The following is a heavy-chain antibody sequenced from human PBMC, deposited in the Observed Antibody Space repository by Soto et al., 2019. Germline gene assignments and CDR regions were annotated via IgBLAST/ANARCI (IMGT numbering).Heavy chain of an antibody. CDR3: ASGISPTPPSCFDS. Sequence: SETLSLTCAVSGGSISRGGYSWSWIRQPPGKGLEWIGYIYHSGSTYYNPSLKSRVTISVDRSKNQFSLKLSSVTTADTAVYYCASGISPTPPSCFDSCGQATLGSVST. CDR2: IYHSGST. J-gene: IGHJ5*01. CDR1: GGSISRGGYS. V-gene: IGHV4-30-2*01.